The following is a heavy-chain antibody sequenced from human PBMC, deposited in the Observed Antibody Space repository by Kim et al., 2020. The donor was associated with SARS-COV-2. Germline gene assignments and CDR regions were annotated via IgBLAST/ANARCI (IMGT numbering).Heavy chain of an antibody. V-gene: IGHV3-15*01. D-gene: IGHD3-10*01. J-gene: IGHJ4*02. Sequence: GGSLRLSCAASGFTFSNAWMSWVRQAPGKGQEWVGRIKSKTDGGTTDYAAPVKGRFTISRDDSKNTLYLQMNSLKTEDTAVYYCTTSSKYYYGSGSYSLNYWGQGTLVTVSS. CDR2: IKSKTDGGTT. CDR1: GFTFSNAW. CDR3: TTSSKYYYGSGSYSLNY.